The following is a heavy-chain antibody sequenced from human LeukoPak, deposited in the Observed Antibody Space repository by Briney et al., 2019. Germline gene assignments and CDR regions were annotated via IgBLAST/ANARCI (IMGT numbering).Heavy chain of an antibody. CDR3: ARAPELGDLYYYYMDV. CDR2: LTPLAGTP. Sequence: ASVKVSCKASGDTFGTFSFNWVRQAPSEGLEWLGGLTPLAGTPNYAQKFQGRLTISADKSTSTVYMELRSLRSDDTAVYYCARAPELGDLYYYYMDVWGKGTTVTVSS. CDR1: GDTFGTFS. D-gene: IGHD7-27*01. J-gene: IGHJ6*03. V-gene: IGHV1-69*06.